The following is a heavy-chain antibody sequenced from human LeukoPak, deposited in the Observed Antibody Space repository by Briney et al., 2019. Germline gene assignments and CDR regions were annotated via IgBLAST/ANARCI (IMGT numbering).Heavy chain of an antibody. V-gene: IGHV3-48*03. D-gene: IGHD2-21*01. CDR1: GFTFGSYE. CDR3: ARVRQGLWSSYFYYGMDV. CDR2: INSRGTSK. Sequence: GGSLRLSCAASGFTFGSYEMNWVRQAPGKGLEWISYINSRGTSKNYADSVKGRFTMSRDNAKNSLYLQMDSLRAEDTAVYYCARVRQGLWSSYFYYGMDVWGQGTTVTVSS. J-gene: IGHJ6*02.